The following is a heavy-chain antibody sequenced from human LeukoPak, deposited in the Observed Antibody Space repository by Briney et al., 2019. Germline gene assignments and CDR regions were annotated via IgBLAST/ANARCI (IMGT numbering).Heavy chain of an antibody. CDR2: ISYDGSNK. CDR3: AREGGPYSILLIYYYYGMDV. J-gene: IGHJ6*02. V-gene: IGHV3-30-3*01. D-gene: IGHD6-13*01. Sequence: PGGSLRLSCAASGFTFSSYAMHWVRQAPGKGLEWVAVISYDGSNKYYADSVKGRFTISRDNSKNTLYLQMNSLRAEDTAVYYCAREGGPYSILLIYYYYGMDVWGQGTTVTVSS. CDR1: GFTFSSYA.